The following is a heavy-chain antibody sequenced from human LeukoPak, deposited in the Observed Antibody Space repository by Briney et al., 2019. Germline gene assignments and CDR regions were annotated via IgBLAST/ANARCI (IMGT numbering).Heavy chain of an antibody. Sequence: GGSLRLSCAASGFTFSSYSMNWVRQAPGKGLEWVSSIISSSSYIYYADSVKGRFTISRDNAKNSLYLQMNSLRAEDTAVYYCARDSYYDFWSGYYTRQLMYFDYWGQGTLVTVSS. CDR2: IISSSSYI. V-gene: IGHV3-21*01. CDR3: ARDSYYDFWSGYYTRQLMYFDY. CDR1: GFTFSSYS. J-gene: IGHJ4*02. D-gene: IGHD3-3*01.